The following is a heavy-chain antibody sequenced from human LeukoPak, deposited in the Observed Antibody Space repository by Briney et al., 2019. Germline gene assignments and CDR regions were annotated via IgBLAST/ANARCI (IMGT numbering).Heavy chain of an antibody. CDR3: VRDAIAAAGTGG. J-gene: IGHJ4*02. D-gene: IGHD6-13*01. V-gene: IGHV1-2*02. Sequence: ASVKVSCKASGYTFTVYYMHWVRQAPGQGLEGMGWINPKSGGTNYAQNFQGRVTMTRDTSISTAYMELSGLRSDDRAVYYCVRDAIAAAGTGGWGQGTLVTVSS. CDR1: GYTFTVYY. CDR2: INPKSGGT.